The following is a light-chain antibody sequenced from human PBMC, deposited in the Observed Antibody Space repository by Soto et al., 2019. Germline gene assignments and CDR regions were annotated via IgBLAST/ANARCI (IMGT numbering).Light chain of an antibody. CDR1: QGVSSSF. J-gene: IGKJ2*01. V-gene: IGKV3-20*01. CDR2: GAS. CDR3: QYYGRSPPYT. Sequence: EIVLTQSPGTLSLSPGEGATLSCRTSQGVSSSFLSWFQQRPGQAPRLLIYGASNGASCIPDRFSGSGAGTYFTLSISSRETALVVVYYCQYYGRSPPYTFGLGTKLNIK.